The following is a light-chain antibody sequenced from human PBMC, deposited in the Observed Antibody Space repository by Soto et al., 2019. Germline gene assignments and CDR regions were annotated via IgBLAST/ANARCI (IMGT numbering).Light chain of an antibody. J-gene: IGKJ3*01. Sequence: DIQMTQSPSSLSASVGDRVTITCQASQDIRKYLNWYQQKPGRAPKLLIYGASNLETGVPSRFSGSGYGTDFTFTISSLQPEDVATYYCQRYDNLPPFTFGPGTKVAIK. CDR1: QDIRKY. V-gene: IGKV1-33*01. CDR3: QRYDNLPPFT. CDR2: GAS.